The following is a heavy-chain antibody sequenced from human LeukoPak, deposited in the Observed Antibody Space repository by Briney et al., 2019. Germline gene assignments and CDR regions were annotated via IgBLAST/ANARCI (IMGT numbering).Heavy chain of an antibody. V-gene: IGHV4-34*01. Sequence: PSETLSLTCAVYGGSFSGYYWSWIRQPPGKGLEWIGEISHSGSTNYNPSLKSRVTISVDTSKNQFSLKLSSVTAADTAVYYCARGLGYSYAEGDAFDIWGQGTMVTVSS. J-gene: IGHJ3*02. D-gene: IGHD5-18*01. CDR2: ISHSGST. CDR3: ARGLGYSYAEGDAFDI. CDR1: GGSFSGYY.